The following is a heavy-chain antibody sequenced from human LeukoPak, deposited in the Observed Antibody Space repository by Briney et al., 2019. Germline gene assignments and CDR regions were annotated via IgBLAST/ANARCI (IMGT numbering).Heavy chain of an antibody. Sequence: ASVKVSCKASGGTFSSYAISWVRQAPGQGLEWMGRIIPILGIANYAQKFQGRVTITADESTSTAYMELSSLRSEDTAVYYCARISQWELPLDYWGQGTLVTVSS. D-gene: IGHD1-26*01. CDR3: ARISQWELPLDY. V-gene: IGHV1-69*04. J-gene: IGHJ4*02. CDR2: IIPILGIA. CDR1: GGTFSSYA.